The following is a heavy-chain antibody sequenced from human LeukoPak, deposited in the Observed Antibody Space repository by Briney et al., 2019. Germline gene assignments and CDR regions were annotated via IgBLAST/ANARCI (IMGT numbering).Heavy chain of an antibody. CDR1: GFTFSSHG. V-gene: IGHV3-23*01. CDR3: ARHRTPRKSYGSGSYFFSNWFDP. CDR2: ITGSGDIT. Sequence: GGSLRLSCVASGFTFSSHGMNWVRQAPGKGLEWVSGITGSGDITYYADSVKGRFTISRDNSKNTLYLQMNSLRAEDTAVYYCARHRTPRKSYGSGSYFFSNWFDPWGQGTLVTVSS. D-gene: IGHD3-10*01. J-gene: IGHJ5*02.